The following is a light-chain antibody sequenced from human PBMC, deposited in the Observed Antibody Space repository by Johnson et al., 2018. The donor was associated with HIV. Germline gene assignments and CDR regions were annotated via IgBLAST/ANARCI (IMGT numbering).Light chain of an antibody. Sequence: QSVLTQPPSMSAAPGQRVTISCSGSSSNIGNNYVSWYQQVPGAAPKLLIYDNNRRPSGIPDRFSGSKSGTSATLGITGLQTGDEADYYCGAWDSSLSAGRGVFGTGTKVTVL. CDR1: SSNIGNNY. CDR3: GAWDSSLSAGRGV. J-gene: IGLJ1*01. V-gene: IGLV1-51*01. CDR2: DNN.